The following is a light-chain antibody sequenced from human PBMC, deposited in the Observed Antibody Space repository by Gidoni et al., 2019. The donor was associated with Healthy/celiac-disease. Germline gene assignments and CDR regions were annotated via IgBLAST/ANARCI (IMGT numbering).Light chain of an antibody. CDR1: QSVRSY. Sequence: ELVLTQSPATLSLSPWERATLSCSASQSVRSYSAWYQQKPGQAPRLLIYNASNRAPGRPASFSCSGSGTDFTLTMRGLEPEDFSVYYCQRRRNWPFGGGTKVEIK. CDR2: NAS. J-gene: IGKJ4*01. V-gene: IGKV3-11*01. CDR3: QRRRNWP.